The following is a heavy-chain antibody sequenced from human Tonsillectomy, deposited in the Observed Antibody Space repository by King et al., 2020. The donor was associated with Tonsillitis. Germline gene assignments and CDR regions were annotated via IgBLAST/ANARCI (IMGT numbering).Heavy chain of an antibody. D-gene: IGHD6-19*01. J-gene: IGHJ3*02. Sequence: QLQESGPGLVKPSETLSLTCTVSGDSISSYYWSWIRQPPEKGLEWIGYIYNSGSTNYNPSLKRRVTISLHTSKNQFPLKLGSVTATDTAVYYCARHNKVADGAFDIWGQGTMVTVSS. CDR3: ARHNKVADGAFDI. CDR2: IYNSGST. V-gene: IGHV4-59*08. CDR1: GDSISSYY.